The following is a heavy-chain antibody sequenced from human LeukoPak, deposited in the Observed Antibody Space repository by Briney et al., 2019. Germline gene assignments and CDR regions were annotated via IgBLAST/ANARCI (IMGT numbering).Heavy chain of an antibody. D-gene: IGHD6-6*01. CDR2: VDSGGSA. Sequence: GGSLRLSCAASGFIVSGTYMSCVRQVPGKGLEWVSVVDSGGSAFYADSVKGRFTISRHNSKKTLYLQMNSLRAEDTAIYYCTRESLSRSRAMDVWGQGTTVTVSS. CDR3: TRESLSRSRAMDV. V-gene: IGHV3-53*04. J-gene: IGHJ6*02. CDR1: GFIVSGTY.